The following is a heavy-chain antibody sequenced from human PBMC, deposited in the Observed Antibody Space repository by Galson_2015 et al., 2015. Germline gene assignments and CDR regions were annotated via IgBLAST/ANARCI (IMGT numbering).Heavy chain of an antibody. Sequence: SLRLSCAASGFTFSSYAMSWVRQAPGKGLEWVSAISGSGGSTYYADSVKGRFTISRDNSKNTLYLQMNSLRAEDTAVYYCAKDGSSGWYVIPLYYYGMDVWGQGTTVTVSS. J-gene: IGHJ6*02. CDR2: ISGSGGST. CDR1: GFTFSSYA. D-gene: IGHD6-19*01. V-gene: IGHV3-23*01. CDR3: AKDGSSGWYVIPLYYYGMDV.